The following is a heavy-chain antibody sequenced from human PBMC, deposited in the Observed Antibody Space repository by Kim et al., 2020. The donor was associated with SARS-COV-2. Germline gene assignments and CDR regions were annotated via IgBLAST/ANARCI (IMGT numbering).Heavy chain of an antibody. CDR2: INTNTGNP. Sequence: ASVKVSCKASGYTFTSYAMNWVRQAPGQGLEWMGWINTNTGNPTYAQGFTGRFVFSLDTSVSTAYLQISSLKAEDTAVYYCAKEIDYYDSSGPYFDYWGQGTLVTVSS. V-gene: IGHV7-4-1*02. J-gene: IGHJ4*02. CDR3: AKEIDYYDSSGPYFDY. D-gene: IGHD3-22*01. CDR1: GYTFTSYA.